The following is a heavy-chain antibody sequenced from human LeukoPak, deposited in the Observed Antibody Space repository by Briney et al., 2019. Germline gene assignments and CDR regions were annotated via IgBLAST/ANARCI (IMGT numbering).Heavy chain of an antibody. CDR2: ISGSCGST. J-gene: IGHJ6*02. D-gene: IGHD3-10*01. Sequence: GGSLRLSCAASGFTFSSYAMRWVRQAPGKGLEWVSAISGSCGSTYYADSVKGRFTISRDNSKNTLYLQMNSLRAEDTAVYYCAKDHPGSGSYYDYYYGMDVWGQGTTVTVSS. CDR3: AKDHPGSGSYYDYYYGMDV. CDR1: GFTFSSYA. V-gene: IGHV3-23*01.